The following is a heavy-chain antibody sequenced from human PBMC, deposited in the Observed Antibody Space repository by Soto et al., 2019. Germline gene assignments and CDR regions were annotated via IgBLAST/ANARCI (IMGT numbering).Heavy chain of an antibody. CDR2: VNPGSGDT. CDR3: AGMDSFGSLNWFDP. Sequence: QVQLVQSGAEVKKPGASVKVSCKASGYTFTNNDVRWVRQAPGQGLGWMGWVNPGSGDTGYAQKFQGRRTMPRDISIATAYMELNSLTSEDTAIYYCAGMDSFGSLNWFDPWGQGTLVTVSS. D-gene: IGHD5-18*01. J-gene: IGHJ5*02. V-gene: IGHV1-8*01. CDR1: GYTFTNND.